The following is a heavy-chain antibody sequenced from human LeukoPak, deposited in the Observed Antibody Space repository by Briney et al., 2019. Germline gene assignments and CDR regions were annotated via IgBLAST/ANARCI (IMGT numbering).Heavy chain of an antibody. CDR1: GFTFSSYA. Sequence: PGGSLRLSCAASGFTFSSYAMHWVHQAPGKGLEWVAVISYDGSNKYYADSVKGRFTISRDNSKNTLYLQMNSLRAKDTAVYYCARGASRNYYDSSGYRLLFDYWGQGTLVTVSS. J-gene: IGHJ4*02. CDR3: ARGASRNYYDSSGYRLLFDY. V-gene: IGHV3-30-3*01. CDR2: ISYDGSNK. D-gene: IGHD3-22*01.